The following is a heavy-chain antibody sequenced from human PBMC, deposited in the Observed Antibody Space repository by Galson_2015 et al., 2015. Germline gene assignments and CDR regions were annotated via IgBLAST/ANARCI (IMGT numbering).Heavy chain of an antibody. D-gene: IGHD3-10*01. CDR2: IYWDDDR. Sequence: PALVKPTQTLTLTCTFSGFSLSTSGVGVGWIHQPPGKALEWLALIYWDDDRRYSPSLKSRLTITKDTSKNQVVLTMTNMDPVDTATYYCAHPSYYYGSGSYSDAFDIWGQGTMVTVSS. J-gene: IGHJ3*02. V-gene: IGHV2-5*02. CDR3: AHPSYYYGSGSYSDAFDI. CDR1: GFSLSTSGVG.